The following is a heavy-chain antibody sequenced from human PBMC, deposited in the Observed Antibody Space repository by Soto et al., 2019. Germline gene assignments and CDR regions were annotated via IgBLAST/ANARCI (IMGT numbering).Heavy chain of an antibody. CDR2: IYYSGST. Sequence: SETLSLTCTVSGGSISSYYWSWIRQPPGKGLEWIGYIYYSGSTNYNPSLKSRVTISVDTSKNQFSLKLSSVTAADTAVYYRARVGAGTFDYWGQGTLVTVSS. D-gene: IGHD1-26*01. CDR3: ARVGAGTFDY. V-gene: IGHV4-59*01. J-gene: IGHJ4*02. CDR1: GGSISSYY.